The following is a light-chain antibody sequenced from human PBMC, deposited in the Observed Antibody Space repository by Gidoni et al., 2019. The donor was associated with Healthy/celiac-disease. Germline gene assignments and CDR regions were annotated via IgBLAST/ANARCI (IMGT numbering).Light chain of an antibody. Sequence: EIVLTQSPATLSLSPGDRATLSCRASQSVSSYLAWYQQKPGQAPRLLIYDASNRATGIPARFSGSGSGTDFTLTISSLEPEDFAVYYCQQRSNWLTWTFGQXTKVEIK. J-gene: IGKJ1*01. CDR3: QQRSNWLTWT. CDR1: QSVSSY. V-gene: IGKV3-11*01. CDR2: DAS.